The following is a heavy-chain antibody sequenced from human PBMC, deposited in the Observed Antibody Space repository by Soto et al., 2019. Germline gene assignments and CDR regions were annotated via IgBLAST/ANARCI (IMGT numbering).Heavy chain of an antibody. V-gene: IGHV3-23*01. D-gene: IGHD4-17*01. Sequence: EVQLLESGGGLVQPGGSLRLSCVASGLTFSNYAMHWVRQAPGKWLEWVSGIGYGGGGTYYADSVKGRLTISRHNSKNTVYLQMSSLRAEDTAVYYCVKDKGSTVSPSDYYYNGMDVWGQGTTVTVSS. CDR1: GLTFSNYA. J-gene: IGHJ6*02. CDR3: VKDKGSTVSPSDYYYNGMDV. CDR2: IGYGGGGT.